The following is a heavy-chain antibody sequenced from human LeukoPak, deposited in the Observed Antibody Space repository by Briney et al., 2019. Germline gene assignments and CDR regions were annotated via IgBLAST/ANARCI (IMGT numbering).Heavy chain of an antibody. CDR2: LRGDGET. CDR3: AKASWFSNADAVL. J-gene: IGHJ4*02. Sequence: GGSLTLSCAASGFTFKNYAMSWVCQAPARGLEWVASLRGDGETFYADSVKGRFTLSRDDSRNSVYLHLNNLRVEDTAVYYCAKASWFSNADAVLWGQGTVVTVS. D-gene: IGHD1-1*01. V-gene: IGHV3-23*01. CDR1: GFTFKNYA.